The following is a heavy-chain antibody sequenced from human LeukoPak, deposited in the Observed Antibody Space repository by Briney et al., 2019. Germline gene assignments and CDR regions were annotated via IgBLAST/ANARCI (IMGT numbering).Heavy chain of an antibody. CDR3: ARVCYDSSGYYDWYFDL. D-gene: IGHD3-22*01. Sequence: ASVKVSCKTSGYTFTGYYIHWVRQAPGQGLEWMGWMNPNSGNTGYAQKFQGRVTMTRNTSISTAYMELSSLRSEDTAVYYCARVCYDSSGYYDWYFDLWGRGTLVTVSS. V-gene: IGHV1-8*02. J-gene: IGHJ2*01. CDR2: MNPNSGNT. CDR1: GYTFTGYY.